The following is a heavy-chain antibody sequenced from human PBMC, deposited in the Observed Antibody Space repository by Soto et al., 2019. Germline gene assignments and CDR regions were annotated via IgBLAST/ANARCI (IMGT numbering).Heavy chain of an antibody. CDR2: INSDGSST. D-gene: IGHD6-6*01. V-gene: IGHV3-74*01. J-gene: IGHJ6*02. Sequence: TGGSLRLSCAASGFTFSSYWMHWVRQAPGKGLVWVSRINSDGSSTSYADSVKGRFTISRDNAKNTLYLQMNSLRAEDTAVYYCAREESSSSGPSWSLSYYYGMDVWGQGTTVTVSS. CDR3: AREESSSSGPSWSLSYYYGMDV. CDR1: GFTFSSYW.